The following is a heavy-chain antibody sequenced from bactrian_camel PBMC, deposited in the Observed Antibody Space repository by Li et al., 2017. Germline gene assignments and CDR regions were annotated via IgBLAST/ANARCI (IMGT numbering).Heavy chain of an antibody. CDR3: AADSSRVNCGNWLRFLVLTAYPY. J-gene: IGHJ4*01. V-gene: IGHV3S53*01. CDR2: LVSDGVT. CDR1: ESSFMASNIHC. Sequence: QVQLVESGGGSVQVGGTLRLSCAAKESSFMASNIHCMGWFRQTPGKEREGVAVLVSDGVTTYSEDVEGRFTISKDSTKDTLDLQMSSLRPEDTGVYYCAADSSRVNCGNWLRFLVLTAYPYWGQGTQVTVS. D-gene: IGHD7*01.